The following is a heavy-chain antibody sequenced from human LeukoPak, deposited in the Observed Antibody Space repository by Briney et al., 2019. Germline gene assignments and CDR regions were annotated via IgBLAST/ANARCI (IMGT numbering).Heavy chain of an antibody. V-gene: IGHV3-7*01. J-gene: IGHJ4*02. CDR1: GFTFSSYW. Sequence: GGSLRLSCAASGFTFSSYWMSWVRQAPGKGLEWVANIKQDGSEKHYVDSVKGRFTISRDNAENSPYLQMNSLRAEDTAVYYCARDKEGTYCGPECYSRFHYWGQGTLVTVSS. D-gene: IGHD2-21*01. CDR3: ARDKEGTYCGPECYSRFHY. CDR2: IKQDGSEK.